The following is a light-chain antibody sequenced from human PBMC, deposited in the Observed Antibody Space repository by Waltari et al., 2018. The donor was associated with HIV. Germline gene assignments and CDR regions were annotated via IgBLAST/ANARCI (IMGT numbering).Light chain of an antibody. Sequence: QSVLTQPPSASGTPGQRVTISCSGSSSNIGSNYVYWYQQLPGTTPKLLIYRNNRRAAGVPDRCSGSKSGTSASLAISGLRSEDEADYYCAAWDDSLSGWVFGGGTKLTVL. CDR1: SSNIGSNY. V-gene: IGLV1-47*01. J-gene: IGLJ3*02. CDR3: AAWDDSLSGWV. CDR2: RNN.